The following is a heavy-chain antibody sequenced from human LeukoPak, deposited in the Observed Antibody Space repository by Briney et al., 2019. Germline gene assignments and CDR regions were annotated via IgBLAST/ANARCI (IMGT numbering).Heavy chain of an antibody. CDR2: IIHSGST. D-gene: IGHD1-26*01. V-gene: IGHV4-34*12. J-gene: IGHJ4*02. CDR1: GGPFSDYY. Sequence: SETLSLTCAVYGGPFSDYYWSWIRQPPGKGLEWIGEIIHSGSTNYNPSLKSRVTISVDTSKNHFSLKLSSVTAADTAVYYCASLRERSYYARGFDYWGQGTLVTVSS. CDR3: ASLRERSYYARGFDY.